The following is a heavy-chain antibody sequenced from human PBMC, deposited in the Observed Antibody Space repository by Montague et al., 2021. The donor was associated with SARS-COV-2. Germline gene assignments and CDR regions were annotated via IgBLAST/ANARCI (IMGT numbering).Heavy chain of an antibody. D-gene: IGHD1-26*01. CDR3: TTYASGSPAN. CDR1: GFTVTDTY. J-gene: IGHJ4*02. V-gene: IGHV3-15*04. Sequence: SLRLSCAASGFTVTDTYMTWVRQAPGKGLEWVGRIESKIVGGTIDYAAPVKDRFTISRDDSRNTLYLQMDSLKTDDTAVYYCTTYASGSPANWGQGTLVTVSS. CDR2: IESKIVGGTI.